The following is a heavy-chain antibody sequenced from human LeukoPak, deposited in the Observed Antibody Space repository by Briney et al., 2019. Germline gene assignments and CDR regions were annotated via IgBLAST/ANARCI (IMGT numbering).Heavy chain of an antibody. CDR3: ARDVVAATQTFSYGMDV. Sequence: GGSLRLSCAASGFTFSSFGIRWVRQAPGKGLEWVAIVWYDGSNKYYADSVKGRFTISRDNSKNTLYLQMNSLRAEDTAVYYCARDVVAATQTFSYGMDVWGQGTTVTVSS. V-gene: IGHV3-33*01. D-gene: IGHD2-15*01. CDR2: VWYDGSNK. J-gene: IGHJ6*02. CDR1: GFTFSSFG.